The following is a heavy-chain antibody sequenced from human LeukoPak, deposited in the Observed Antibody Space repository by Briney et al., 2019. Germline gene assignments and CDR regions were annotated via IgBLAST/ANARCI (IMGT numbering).Heavy chain of an antibody. Sequence: QAGRSLRLSCAASGFTFDDYAMHWVRQAPGKGLEWVSGISWNSGSIGYADSVKSRFTISRDNAKNSLYLQMNSLRAEDTALYYCATLAASPPDYWGQGTLVTVSS. CDR1: GFTFDDYA. CDR3: ATLAASPPDY. D-gene: IGHD6-13*01. V-gene: IGHV3-9*01. J-gene: IGHJ4*02. CDR2: ISWNSGSI.